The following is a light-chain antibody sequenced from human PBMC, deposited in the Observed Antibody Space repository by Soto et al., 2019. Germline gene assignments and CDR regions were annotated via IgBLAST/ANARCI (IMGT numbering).Light chain of an antibody. J-gene: IGLJ1*01. CDR2: EVS. Sequence: SVLTQPASVSGSPGQSFTISCTGTSSDVGSYHYASSFPQHPAKAPKRIIVEVSDRPSGVSTRFSGSKSGDTASLTISGLQADDEADYYCSSYTSGRDVYVFGGGSKVTVL. V-gene: IGLV2-14*01. CDR3: SSYTSGRDVYV. CDR1: SSDVGSYHY.